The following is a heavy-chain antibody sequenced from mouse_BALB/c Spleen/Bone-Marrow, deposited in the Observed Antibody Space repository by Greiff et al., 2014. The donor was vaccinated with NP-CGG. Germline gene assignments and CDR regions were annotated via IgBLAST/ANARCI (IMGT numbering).Heavy chain of an antibody. CDR1: GLNIKDTY. CDR2: IDPANGNT. J-gene: IGHJ2*01. CDR3: ANYYYGSHFDY. Sequence: EVMLVESGAALVKPGASVKLSCTASGLNIKDTYMNWVKQRPEQGLEWIGRIDPANGNTQYYSKLQAKAIITAYTSSNTAYLQLSSLTSKDTDVYYCANYYYGSHFDYWGQGTILTVSS. V-gene: IGHV14-3*02. D-gene: IGHD1-1*01.